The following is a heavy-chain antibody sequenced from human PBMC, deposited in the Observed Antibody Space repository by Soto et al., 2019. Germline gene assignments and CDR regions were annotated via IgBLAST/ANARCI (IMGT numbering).Heavy chain of an antibody. V-gene: IGHV4-30-4*01. J-gene: IGHJ6*02. CDR2: IYYSGTT. D-gene: IGHD2-15*01. CDR1: RGSIRSDGYY. Sequence: QVQLQESGPGLVKPSQTLSLICTLSRGSIRSDGYYWSWVRQPPGKGLEWIGYIYYSGTTYYNPSLKSRVSISVDASKNRFSLKLTSVTAADTAVYFCARTALFCPGGSCSNLYYYGLDVWGQGTAVTVSS. CDR3: ARTALFCPGGSCSNLYYYGLDV.